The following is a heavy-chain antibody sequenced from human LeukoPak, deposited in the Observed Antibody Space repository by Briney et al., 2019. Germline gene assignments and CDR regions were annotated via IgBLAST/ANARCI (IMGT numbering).Heavy chain of an antibody. CDR1: GFTVSSYF. CDR3: ARDGDAVSPAIAGAFDL. J-gene: IGHJ3*01. CDR2: IYSGGTT. Sequence: GGSLRLSCAASGFTVSSYFMSWVRQVPGKGLEWVSIIYSGGTTYYADSVKGRFTISRDNSKNTLFLQMNSLRAEDTAVYYCARDGDAVSPAIAGAFDLWGRGTMVTVS. V-gene: IGHV3-53*01. D-gene: IGHD2-21*02.